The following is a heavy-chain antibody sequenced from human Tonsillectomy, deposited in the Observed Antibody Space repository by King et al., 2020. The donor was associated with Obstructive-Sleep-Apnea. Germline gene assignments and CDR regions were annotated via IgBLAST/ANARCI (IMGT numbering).Heavy chain of an antibody. J-gene: IGHJ4*02. CDR2: ISYDGNNK. CDR1: GFTFSSYG. V-gene: IGHV3-30*18. D-gene: IGHD3-10*01. Sequence: GQRGESGGGVVQPGGSLRLSCAASGFTFSSYGMHWVLQAPGKGLEWVAVISYDGNNKYYADSVKGRFTISRDNSKNTLYLQMNSLRAEDTAMYYCAKCYNSGSYYNGPRGWGQGTLVTVSS. CDR3: AKCYNSGSYYNGPRG.